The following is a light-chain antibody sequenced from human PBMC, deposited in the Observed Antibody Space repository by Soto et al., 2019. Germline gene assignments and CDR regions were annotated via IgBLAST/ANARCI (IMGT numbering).Light chain of an antibody. Sequence: EIVLTQSPGTLSLSPGERATLSCRASQSVSSTYLAWYQQKPGQAPRLLIYGASSRATGIPDRFSGSGSGTDFTLTISRLEPEDIAVYYCQQYGSSPRTFGQGTQVEIK. CDR3: QQYGSSPRT. V-gene: IGKV3-20*01. CDR2: GAS. J-gene: IGKJ1*01. CDR1: QSVSSTY.